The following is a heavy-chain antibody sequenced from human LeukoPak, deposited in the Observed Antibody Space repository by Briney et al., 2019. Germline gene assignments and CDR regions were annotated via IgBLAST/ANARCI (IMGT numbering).Heavy chain of an antibody. V-gene: IGHV1-24*01. CDR1: GYTLAELS. D-gene: IGHD5-24*01. J-gene: IGHJ4*03. CDR2: FDPEDGET. Sequence: GASVKVSCKVSGYTLAELSMHWVRQAPGKGLEWMGGFDPEDGETIYAQKFQGRVTMTEDTSTDTAYMELSSLRSEDTAVYYCATVWQPERSYDYWGQGTMVTVSS. CDR3: ATVWQPERSYDY.